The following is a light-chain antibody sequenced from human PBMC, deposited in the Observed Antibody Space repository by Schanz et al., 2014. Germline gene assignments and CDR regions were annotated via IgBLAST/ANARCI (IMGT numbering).Light chain of an antibody. CDR3: TSYTSSTTVV. CDR1: SSDVGGYNY. CDR2: DAS. J-gene: IGLJ2*01. Sequence: QSALTQPASVSGSPGQSITISCTGTSSDVGGYNYVSWYQQHPGKAPKLMIYDASNRPSGVSNRFSGSKSGNTASLTISGLQAEDEADYCCTSYTSSTTVVFGGGTKLTV. V-gene: IGLV2-14*01.